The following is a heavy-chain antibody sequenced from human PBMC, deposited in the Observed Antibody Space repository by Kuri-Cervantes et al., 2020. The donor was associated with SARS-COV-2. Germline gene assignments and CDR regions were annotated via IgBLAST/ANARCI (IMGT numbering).Heavy chain of an antibody. CDR3: AIPMIVVVIVGGSGKPNWFDP. D-gene: IGHD3-22*01. CDR1: GFTCSSYA. CDR2: ISSNGGST. V-gene: IGHV3-64*01. Sequence: GESLKISCAASGFTCSSYAMHWVRQAPGKGLEYVSAISSNGGSTYYANSVKGRFTISRDNSKNTLYLQMGSLRAEDMAVYYCAIPMIVVVIVGGSGKPNWFDPWGQGTLVTVSS. J-gene: IGHJ5*02.